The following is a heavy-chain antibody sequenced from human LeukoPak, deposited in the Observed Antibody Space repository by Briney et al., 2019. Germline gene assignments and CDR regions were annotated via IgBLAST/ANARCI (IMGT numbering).Heavy chain of an antibody. J-gene: IGHJ3*01. V-gene: IGHV5-51*01. D-gene: IGHD4-11*01. CDR2: ILPDDSDT. Sequence: GESLTISCRLSGFSSSTYWIAWVRQMPGKGLEWMGVILPDDSDTTYSPSFQGQVSISADKSINTAFLQWSSLEASDTAMYYCARPLFSSNYKAFDLWGQGTLVTVSS. CDR1: GFSSSTYW. CDR3: ARPLFSSNYKAFDL.